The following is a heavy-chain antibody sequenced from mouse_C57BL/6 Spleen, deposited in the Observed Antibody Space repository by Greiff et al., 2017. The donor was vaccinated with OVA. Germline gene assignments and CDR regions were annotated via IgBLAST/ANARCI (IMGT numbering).Heavy chain of an antibody. V-gene: IGHV1-18*01. CDR3: ARTITTVVEGYWYFDV. J-gene: IGHJ1*03. D-gene: IGHD1-1*01. CDR1: GYTFTDYN. Sequence: VQLQQSGPELVKPGASVKIPCKASGYTFTDYNMDWVKQSHGKSLEWIGDINPNNGGTIYNQKFKGKATLTVDKSSSTAYMELRSLTSEDTAVDYCARTITTVVEGYWYFDVWGTGTTVTVSS. CDR2: INPNNGGT.